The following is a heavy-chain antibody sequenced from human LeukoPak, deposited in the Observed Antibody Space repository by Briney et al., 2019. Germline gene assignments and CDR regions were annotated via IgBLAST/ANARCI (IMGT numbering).Heavy chain of an antibody. D-gene: IGHD6-6*01. J-gene: IGHJ1*01. CDR3: ARGEYSSSSDYFQH. Sequence: SETLSLTCTVSGGSISSYYWSWIRQPPGKGLGWIGYIYYSGSTNYNPSLKSRVTISVDTSKNQFSLKLSSVTAADTAVYYCARGEYSSSSDYFQHWGQGTLVTVSS. CDR1: GGSISSYY. CDR2: IYYSGST. V-gene: IGHV4-59*01.